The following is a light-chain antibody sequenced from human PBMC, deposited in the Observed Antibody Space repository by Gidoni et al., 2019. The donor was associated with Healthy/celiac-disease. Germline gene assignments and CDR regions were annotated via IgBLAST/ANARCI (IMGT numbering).Light chain of an antibody. Sequence: QLVLTQSPSASASLGASVKLTCTRSSGHSSYAIAWHQQQPEKGPRYLMKLNSDGSHSKGDGIPDRFSGSSSGAERYLTISSLQSEDEADYYCQTWGTGIQVFGTGTKVTV. CDR3: QTWGTGIQV. CDR2: LNSDGSH. CDR1: SGHSSYA. J-gene: IGLJ1*01. V-gene: IGLV4-69*01.